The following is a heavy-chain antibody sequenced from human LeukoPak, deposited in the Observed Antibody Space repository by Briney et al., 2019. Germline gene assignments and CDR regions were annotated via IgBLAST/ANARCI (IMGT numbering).Heavy chain of an antibody. CDR1: GGSISTNY. CDR3: ARHPFSSPFDY. CDR2: IYYTGNS. V-gene: IGHV4-59*08. J-gene: IGHJ4*02. Sequence: ASETLSLTCTVSGGSISTNYWSWIRQPPGKGLEWIGYIYYTGNSDYNPSLKSRVTISMDTSKNQFSLKLTSVTAADTAVYFCARHPFSSPFDYWGQGTLVTVSS.